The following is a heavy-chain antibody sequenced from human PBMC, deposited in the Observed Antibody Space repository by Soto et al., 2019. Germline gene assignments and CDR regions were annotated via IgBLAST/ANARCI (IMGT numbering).Heavy chain of an antibody. CDR1: GYTFSSYW. Sequence: GESLKIPCKTSGYTFSSYWIHWVRLVPGKPFEWMGTIYPGDSDDRYSPSFQGQVTISPDKSSSNAYLQWRSLQASDSAMYYCARRGGETSYHFWSGVNPVNWFDPWGQGTLVTVSS. V-gene: IGHV5-51*01. CDR2: IYPGDSDD. CDR3: ARRGGETSYHFWSGVNPVNWFDP. J-gene: IGHJ5*02. D-gene: IGHD3-3*02.